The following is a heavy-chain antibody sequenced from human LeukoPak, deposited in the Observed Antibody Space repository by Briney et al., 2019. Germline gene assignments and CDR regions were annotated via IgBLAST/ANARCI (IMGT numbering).Heavy chain of an antibody. D-gene: IGHD2-21*01. J-gene: IGHJ4*02. CDR2: IIPFLGTT. V-gene: IGHV1-69*13. CDR3: TIIPNVILFTHYFEY. CDR1: GGVFTTYA. Sequence: GASVKVSCKASGGVFTTYAISWVRQAPGQGLEWMGGIIPFLGTTNYAQKFQGRVTITADEPTRTAYMELTYVRSDDTAVYYCTIIPNVILFTHYFEYWGQGTLGTVSS.